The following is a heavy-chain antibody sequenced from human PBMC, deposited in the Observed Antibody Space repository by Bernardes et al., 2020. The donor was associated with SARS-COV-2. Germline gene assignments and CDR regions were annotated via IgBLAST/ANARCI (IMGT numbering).Heavy chain of an antibody. CDR3: ARRRRGVTLWLDT. CDR1: GGSFEGYF. Sequence: SYRLALTFDITGGSFEGYFCSWIRQSPAKGLAFIGEVIDTGSANYNPSLKRRVILSADKSKRQFSLSLNSLTAEDTGLYYCARRRRGVTLWLDTWGQGIRVTVSS. CDR2: VIDTGSA. V-gene: IGHV4-34*12. D-gene: IGHD2-21*02. J-gene: IGHJ5*02.